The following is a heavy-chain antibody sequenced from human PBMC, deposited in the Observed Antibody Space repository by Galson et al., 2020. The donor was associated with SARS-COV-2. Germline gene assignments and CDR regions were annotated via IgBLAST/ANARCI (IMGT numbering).Heavy chain of an antibody. D-gene: IGHD3-3*01. CDR2: IYYSGST. J-gene: IGHJ6*02. Sequence: ETSETLSLTCTVSGGSISSYYWSWIRQPPGKGLEWIGYIYYSGSTNYNPSLKSRVTISVDTSKNQFSLKLSSVTAADTAVYYCARRAITIFGVYYGRDVWGQGTTVTVSS. CDR3: ARRAITIFGVYYGRDV. V-gene: IGHV4-59*08. CDR1: GGSISSYY.